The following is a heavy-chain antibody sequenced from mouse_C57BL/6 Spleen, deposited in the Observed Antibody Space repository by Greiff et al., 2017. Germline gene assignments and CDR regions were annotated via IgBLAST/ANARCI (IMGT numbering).Heavy chain of an antibody. CDR1: GFTFSSYT. J-gene: IGHJ3*01. V-gene: IGHV5-9*01. Sequence: EVQRVESGGGLVKPGGSLKLSCAASGFTFSSYTMSWVRQTPEKRLEWVATISGGGGNTYYPDSVKGRFTISRDNAKNTLYLQMSSLRSEDTALYYCARLGDYSWFAYWGQGTLVTVSA. CDR2: ISGGGGNT. D-gene: IGHD1-1*01. CDR3: ARLGDYSWFAY.